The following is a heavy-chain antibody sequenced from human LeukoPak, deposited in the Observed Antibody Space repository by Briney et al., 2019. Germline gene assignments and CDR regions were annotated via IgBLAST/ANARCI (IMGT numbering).Heavy chain of an antibody. D-gene: IGHD1-14*01. CDR1: GFTFSSYE. J-gene: IGHJ4*02. V-gene: IGHV3-48*03. CDR3: ARTADGGISGFYFDY. CDR2: ISSSGSTI. Sequence: SGGSLRLSCAASGFTFSSYEMNWVRQAPGKGLEWVSYISSSGSTIYYADSVKGRFTISRDNARNSLYLQMNSLRAEDTAVYYCARTADGGISGFYFDYWGQGTLVTVSS.